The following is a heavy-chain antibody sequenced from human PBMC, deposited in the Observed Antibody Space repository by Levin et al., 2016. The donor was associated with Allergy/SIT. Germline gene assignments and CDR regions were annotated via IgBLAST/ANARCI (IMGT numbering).Heavy chain of an antibody. D-gene: IGHD3-10*01. CDR2: ISWNSGSI. Sequence: GGSLRLSCAASGFTFDDYAMHWVRQAPGKGLEWVSGISWNSGSIGYADSVKGRFTISRDNAKNSLYLQMNSLRAEDTALYYCAKDIMVRGVISLPDYWGQGTLVTVSS. J-gene: IGHJ4*02. CDR3: AKDIMVRGVISLPDY. CDR1: GFTFDDYA. V-gene: IGHV3-9*01.